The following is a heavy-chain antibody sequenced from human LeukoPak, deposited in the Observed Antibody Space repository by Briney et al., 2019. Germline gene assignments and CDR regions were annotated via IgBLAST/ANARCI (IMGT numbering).Heavy chain of an antibody. CDR2: ISGSGDGT. CDR3: ATGRDTVDTAMTR. D-gene: IGHD5-18*01. Sequence: PGGSLRLSCSASGFAFSTYAMSWVRQAPGKGLEWVSGISGSGDGTFYADSVKGRFTISRDNSKNTLYLQMYRLRAEDTAVYYCATGRDTVDTAMTRWGQGTLVTVSS. CDR1: GFAFSTYA. V-gene: IGHV3-23*01. J-gene: IGHJ4*02.